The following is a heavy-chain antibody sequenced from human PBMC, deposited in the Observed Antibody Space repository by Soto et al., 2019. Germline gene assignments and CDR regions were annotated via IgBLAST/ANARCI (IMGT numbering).Heavy chain of an antibody. D-gene: IGHD3-10*01. CDR1: GYSFTSYW. Sequence: HGESLKISCKGSGYSFTSYWIGWVRQMPGKGLEWMGIIYPGDSDTRYSPSFQGQVTISADKSISTAYLQWSSLKASDTAMYYCARGAGSGYTSTTDYYYYYMDVWGKGTTVTVSS. J-gene: IGHJ6*03. CDR2: IYPGDSDT. V-gene: IGHV5-51*01. CDR3: ARGAGSGYTSTTDYYYYYMDV.